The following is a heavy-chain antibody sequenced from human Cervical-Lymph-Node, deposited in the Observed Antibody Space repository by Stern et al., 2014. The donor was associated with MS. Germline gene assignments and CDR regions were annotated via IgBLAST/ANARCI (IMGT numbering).Heavy chain of an antibody. CDR1: GYTFTRFG. Sequence: QVQLVQSGAEVKKPGASGTVSCRSSGYTFTRFGISWVRQAPGQGLEWMGWISAYNGNTEYPQKFQGRVTMTRDTSTSTTYMELRSLTFDDTAVYYCARDRYAFWGQGTLVTVSS. V-gene: IGHV1-18*01. CDR3: ARDRYAF. CDR2: ISAYNGNT. D-gene: IGHD5-18*01. J-gene: IGHJ4*02.